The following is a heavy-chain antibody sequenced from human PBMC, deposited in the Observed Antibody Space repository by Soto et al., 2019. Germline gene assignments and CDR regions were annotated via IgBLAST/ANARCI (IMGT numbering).Heavy chain of an antibody. CDR3: ARGIRALDSYGLRVYYYYGMDV. Sequence: GASVKVSCKASGYTFTSYYMHWVRQAPGQGLEWMGIINPSGGSTSYAQKFQGRVTMTRDTSTSTVYMELSSLRSEDTAVYYCARGIRALDSYGLRVYYYYGMDVWGQGTTVTVSS. J-gene: IGHJ6*02. CDR2: INPSGGST. D-gene: IGHD5-18*01. V-gene: IGHV1-46*01. CDR1: GYTFTSYY.